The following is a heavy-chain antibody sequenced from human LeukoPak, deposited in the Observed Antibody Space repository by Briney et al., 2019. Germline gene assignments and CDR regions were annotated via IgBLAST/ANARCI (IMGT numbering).Heavy chain of an antibody. CDR2: INHSGST. CDR3: ARGVGSSSWYVYYYYYMDV. J-gene: IGHJ6*03. CDR1: GGSFSGYY. V-gene: IGHV4-34*01. Sequence: SETLSLTCAVYGGSFSGYYWSWIRQPPGKGLEWIGEINHSGSTNYNPSLKSRVTISVDTSKNQFSLKLSSVTAADTAVYYCARGVGSSSWYVYYYYYMDVWGKGTTVTISS. D-gene: IGHD6-13*01.